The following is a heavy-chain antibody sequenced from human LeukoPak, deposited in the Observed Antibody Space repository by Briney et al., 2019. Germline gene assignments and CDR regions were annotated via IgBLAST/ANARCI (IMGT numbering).Heavy chain of an antibody. J-gene: IGHJ4*02. V-gene: IGHV3-66*02. CDR2: IYSGGST. D-gene: IGHD6-13*01. CDR3: ARGGVSPGTFGY. Sequence: GGSLRLSCAASGFTFSSNYMSWVRQAPGKGLEWVSVIYSGGSTYYADSVKGRFTISRDNSKNTLYLQMNSLRAEDTAVYYCARGGVSPGTFGYWGQGTLVTVSS. CDR1: GFTFSSNY.